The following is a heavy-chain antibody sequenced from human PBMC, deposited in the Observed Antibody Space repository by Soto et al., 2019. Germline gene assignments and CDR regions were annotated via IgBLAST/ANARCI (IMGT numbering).Heavy chain of an antibody. D-gene: IGHD3-10*01. V-gene: IGHV4-39*01. CDR2: IYYSGST. CDR1: GGSISSSSYY. J-gene: IGHJ4*02. CDR3: ARLETGVPRGY. Sequence: QLQLQESGPGLVKPSETLSLTCTVSGGSISSSSYYWGWIRQPPGKGLEWIGSIYYSGSTYYNPSLKSRVTISVATSKNQFSLKLSSVTAADMAVYYCARLETGVPRGYWGQGTLVTVSS.